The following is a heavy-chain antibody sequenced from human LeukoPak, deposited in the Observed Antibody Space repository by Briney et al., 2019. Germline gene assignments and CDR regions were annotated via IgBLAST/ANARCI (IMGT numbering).Heavy chain of an antibody. V-gene: IGHV3-48*03. Sequence: GGSLRLSCAASGFTFSSYEMNWVRQAPGKGLEWVSYISSSDSIMYYADSVKGRFTISRDNSKNTLYLQMNSLRAEDTAVYYCAKDTGGRSGSCLYYWGQGTLVTVSS. CDR1: GFTFSSYE. J-gene: IGHJ4*02. CDR2: ISSSDSIM. D-gene: IGHD2-15*01. CDR3: AKDTGGRSGSCLYY.